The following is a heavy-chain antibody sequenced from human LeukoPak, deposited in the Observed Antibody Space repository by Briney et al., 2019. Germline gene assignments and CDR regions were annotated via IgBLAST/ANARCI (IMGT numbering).Heavy chain of an antibody. Sequence: SETLSLTCAVSGGSISSGGYSWSWIRQPPGKGLEWIRYIYHSVSTYYNPSLKSRVTISVDRSKNHFSLKLTSVTAADTAVYYCATGYSYPHYWGQGTLVTVSS. CDR1: GGSISSGGYS. V-gene: IGHV4-30-2*01. D-gene: IGHD5-18*01. CDR3: ATGYSYPHY. J-gene: IGHJ4*02. CDR2: IYHSVST.